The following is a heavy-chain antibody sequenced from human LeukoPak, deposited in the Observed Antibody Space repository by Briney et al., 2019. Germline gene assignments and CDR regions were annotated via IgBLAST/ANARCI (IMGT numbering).Heavy chain of an antibody. J-gene: IGHJ4*02. CDR3: VRGLGSGYSYAYGVY. D-gene: IGHD5-18*01. CDR2: INGDGSDT. Sequence: PGGSLRLSCKASGFTFSSYWMHWVRQIPGKGLAWVSRINGDGSDTNSADSVKGRFTISRDNAKNTLYLQMNSLRAEDRAVYYCVRGLGSGYSYAYGVYWGQGTLVTVSS. V-gene: IGHV3-74*01. CDR1: GFTFSSYW.